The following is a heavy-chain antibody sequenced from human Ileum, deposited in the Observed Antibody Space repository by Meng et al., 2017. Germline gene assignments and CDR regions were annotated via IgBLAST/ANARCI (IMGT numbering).Heavy chain of an antibody. CDR1: GFTFANNW. CDR3: ARGYSGSYRIDY. D-gene: IGHD1-26*01. CDR2: IINDGSGA. Sequence: VASGGGLVQPGGSLRLSCAASGFTFANNWMHWVRQGPGKGLVWVSRIINDGSGADYADAVKGRFTISRDNAKNTLYLQMNSLRVEDTAVYYCARGYSGSYRIDYWGQGNLVTVSS. V-gene: IGHV3-74*01. J-gene: IGHJ4*02.